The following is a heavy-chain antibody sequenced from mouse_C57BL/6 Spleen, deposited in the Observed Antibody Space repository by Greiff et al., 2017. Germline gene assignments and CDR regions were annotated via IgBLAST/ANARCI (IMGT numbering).Heavy chain of an antibody. V-gene: IGHV1-42*01. CDR2: INPSTGGT. D-gene: IGHD3-2*01. CDR1: GYSFTGYY. Sequence: EVQLQQSGPELVKPGASVKISCKASGYSFTGYYMNWVKQSPEKSLEWIGEINPSTGGTTYNQKFKAKATLTVDKSSSTAYMQLKSLTSEDAAVYYCAQIDRSGSRDYWGQGTTLTVSS. J-gene: IGHJ2*01. CDR3: AQIDRSGSRDY.